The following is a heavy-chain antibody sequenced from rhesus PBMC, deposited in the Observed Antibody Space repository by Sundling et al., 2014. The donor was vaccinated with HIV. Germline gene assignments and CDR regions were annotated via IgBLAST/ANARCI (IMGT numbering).Heavy chain of an antibody. J-gene: IGHJ4*01. CDR3: TRGGYIVGTVNYCTGSGCYGI. CDR1: GFTFDDYA. V-gene: IGHV3-134*01. D-gene: IGHD2-21*01. Sequence: EVQLVESGGGLVQPGGSLRLSCAASGFTFDDYAMSWVRQAPGKGLEWVSRISWNSGTIYYADSVKGRFTISRDNAKNSLFLQMDRLRAEDTAVYYCTRGGYIVGTVNYCTGSGCYGIWGQGVLVTVSS. CDR2: ISWNSGTI.